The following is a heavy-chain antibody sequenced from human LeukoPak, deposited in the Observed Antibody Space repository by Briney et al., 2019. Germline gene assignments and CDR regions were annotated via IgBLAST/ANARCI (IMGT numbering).Heavy chain of an antibody. V-gene: IGHV3-15*01. CDR3: TTRPGELSPLYFDY. Sequence: GGALRRSCAAAGLAFSNAWMSWGRPAPGKGRGWGGRIKSKTEGGTKNYAAPGKGRFTISKKDSKNTLYLQMNSLKTEDTAVYSCTTRPGELSPLYFDYWGQGTLVTVSS. D-gene: IGHD3-16*02. CDR2: IKSKTEGGTK. J-gene: IGHJ4*02. CDR1: GLAFSNAW.